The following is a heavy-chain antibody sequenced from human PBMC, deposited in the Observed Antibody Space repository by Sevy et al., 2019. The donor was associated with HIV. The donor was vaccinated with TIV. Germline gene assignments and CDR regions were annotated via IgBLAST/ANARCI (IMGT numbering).Heavy chain of an antibody. V-gene: IGHV3-30*18. D-gene: IGHD4-4*01. J-gene: IGHJ6*02. CDR2: ISYAGNDK. CDR3: AKTAVTTGYYYYGMDV. CDR1: GFLLSSFG. Sequence: GGSLRLSCAASGFLLSSFGMHWVRQAPGKGLEWVAVISYAGNDKYYAYSVKGRFTISRDNSKNTVYLQMTSLRAEDTALYYCAKTAVTTGYYYYGMDVWGQGPTVTVSS.